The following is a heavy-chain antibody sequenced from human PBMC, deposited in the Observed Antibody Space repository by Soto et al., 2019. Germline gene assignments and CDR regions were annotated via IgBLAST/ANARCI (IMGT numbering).Heavy chain of an antibody. CDR2: ISGSGGST. D-gene: IGHD3-16*02. CDR1: GFTFSSYA. Sequence: GGSLILSCAASGFTFSSYAMSWVRQAPGKGLEWVSAISGSGGSTYYADSVKGRFTISRDNSKNTLYLQMNSLRAEDTAVYYCAKDLMITFGGVIDLDYWGQGTLVTVSS. CDR3: AKDLMITFGGVIDLDY. J-gene: IGHJ4*02. V-gene: IGHV3-23*01.